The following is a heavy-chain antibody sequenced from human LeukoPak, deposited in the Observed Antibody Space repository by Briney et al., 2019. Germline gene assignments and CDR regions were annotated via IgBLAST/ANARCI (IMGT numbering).Heavy chain of an antibody. D-gene: IGHD3-10*01. CDR2: IFQTGST. V-gene: IGHV4-30-2*01. CDR3: ASITLIRGEAFDI. J-gene: IGHJ3*02. Sequence: SETLSHTCAVPGGSFSSGSYSWSWIRQPPGKGLEWIGYIFQTGSTYYNPSLKGRVTISVDRSKNHFSLKLSSVTAADTAVYYCASITLIRGEAFDIWGQGTMVTVSS. CDR1: GGSFSSGSYS.